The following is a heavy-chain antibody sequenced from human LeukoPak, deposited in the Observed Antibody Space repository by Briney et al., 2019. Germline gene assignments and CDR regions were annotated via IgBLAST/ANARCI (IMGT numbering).Heavy chain of an antibody. CDR2: INPNSGGT. V-gene: IGHV1-2*02. CDR1: GYTFTGYY. D-gene: IGHD3-3*01. J-gene: IGHJ4*02. CDR3: ARSSPYFWSGYNDY. Sequence: GASVKVSCKASGYTFTGYYMHWVRRAPGQGLEWMGWINPNSGGTNYAQKFQGRVTMTRDTSISTAYMELSRLRSDDTAVYYCARSSPYFWSGYNDYWGQGTLVTVSS.